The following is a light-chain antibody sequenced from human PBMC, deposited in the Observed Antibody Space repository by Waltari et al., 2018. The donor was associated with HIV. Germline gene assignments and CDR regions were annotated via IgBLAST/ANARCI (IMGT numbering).Light chain of an antibody. Sequence: QSGLTHPRSVSGSPGQSVTLSCPGTSRAVGAYNSAPWYQQHPGKAPKLMIYDVSKRPSGVPDRFSGSKSGNTASLTISGLQAEDEADYYCCSYAGSYTVYVFGTGTKVTVL. CDR2: DVS. V-gene: IGLV2-11*02. CDR1: SRAVGAYNS. CDR3: CSYAGSYTVYV. J-gene: IGLJ1*01.